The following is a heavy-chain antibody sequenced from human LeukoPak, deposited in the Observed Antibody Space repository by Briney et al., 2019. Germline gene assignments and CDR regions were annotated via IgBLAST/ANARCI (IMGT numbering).Heavy chain of an antibody. CDR1: GGSISSGSYY. J-gene: IGHJ4*02. CDR2: IYYSGST. CDR3: ARGSPLPIHGIAAAGPAPFDY. D-gene: IGHD6-13*01. V-gene: IGHV4-39*07. Sequence: PSETLSLTCTVSGGSISSGSYYWSWIRQPPGKGLEWIGSIYYSGSTNYNPSLKSRVTISVDTSKNQFSLKLSSVTAADTAVYYCARGSPLPIHGIAAAGPAPFDYWGQGTLVTVSS.